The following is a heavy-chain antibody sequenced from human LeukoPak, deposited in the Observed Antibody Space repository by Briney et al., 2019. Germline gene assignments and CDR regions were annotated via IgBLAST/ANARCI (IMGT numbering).Heavy chain of an antibody. CDR1: GFSVTNNY. CDR3: AKDRTYLAFDI. CDR2: ISGSGGST. J-gene: IGHJ3*02. Sequence: GGSLRLSCAVSGFSVTNNYMSWVRQAPGKGLEWVSAISGSGGSTYYADSVKGRFTISRDNSKNTLYLQMNSLRAEDTAVYYCAKDRTYLAFDIWGQGTMVTVSS. D-gene: IGHD1/OR15-1a*01. V-gene: IGHV3-23*01.